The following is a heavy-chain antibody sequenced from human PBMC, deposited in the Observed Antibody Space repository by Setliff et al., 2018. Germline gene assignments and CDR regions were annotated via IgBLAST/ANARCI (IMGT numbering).Heavy chain of an antibody. D-gene: IGHD3-10*01. J-gene: IGHJ4*02. V-gene: IGHV3-7*01. CDR3: FGAGTCSY. CDR1: GESFSNNY. Sequence: PSETLSLTCSVYGESFSNNYWSWVRQAPGKGQEWLASINPHGSEKYYADSVKGRFTISRDNAKNSLSLQMNSLRTEDTAVYYCFGAGTCSYWGQGTLVTVSS. CDR2: INPHGSEK.